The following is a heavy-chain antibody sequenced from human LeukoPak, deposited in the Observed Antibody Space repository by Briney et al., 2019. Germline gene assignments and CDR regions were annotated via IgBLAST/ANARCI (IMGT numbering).Heavy chain of an antibody. J-gene: IGHJ4*02. CDR1: GGSISGSNW. D-gene: IGHD4-23*01. CDR2: IYHSGST. V-gene: IGHV4-4*02. CDR3: ARGGATVVTLFDF. Sequence: PSETLFLTCAVSGGSISGSNWWSWVRQPPGKGLEWTGEIYHSGSTNYNPSLKSRVTISVDKSKNQFSLKLSSVTAADTAVYYCARGGATVVTLFDFWGQGTLVTVSS.